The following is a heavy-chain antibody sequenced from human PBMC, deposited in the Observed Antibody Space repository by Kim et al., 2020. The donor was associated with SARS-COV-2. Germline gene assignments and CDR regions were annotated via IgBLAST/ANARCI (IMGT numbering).Heavy chain of an antibody. J-gene: IGHJ4*02. CDR1: GGSISSYY. Sequence: SETLSLTCTVSGGSISSYYWSWIRQPPGKGLEWIGYIYYSGTTNYNPSLKSRVTISVDTSKNQFSLKLSSVTATDTAVYYCARVKFIAAAGYLFDFWGRGTLVTVSS. V-gene: IGHV4-59*13. CDR3: ARVKFIAAAGYLFDF. D-gene: IGHD6-13*01. CDR2: IYYSGTT.